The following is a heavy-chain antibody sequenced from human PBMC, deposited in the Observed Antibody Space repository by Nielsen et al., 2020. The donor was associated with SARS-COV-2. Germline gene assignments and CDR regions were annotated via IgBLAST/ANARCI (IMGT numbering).Heavy chain of an antibody. J-gene: IGHJ4*02. CDR3: ASLRMGRNNWFDVVLDH. D-gene: IGHD1-1*01. CDR2: IYDRGST. CDR1: GGSITSYY. Sequence: SETLSLTCAVSGGSITSYYWSWIRQPPGKGPEFIGYIYDRGSTRYGPSLKTRVTISRDTSKNQCSLRLTSVTAADTAVYYCASLRMGRNNWFDVVLDHWGQGILVTVSS. V-gene: IGHV4-59*08.